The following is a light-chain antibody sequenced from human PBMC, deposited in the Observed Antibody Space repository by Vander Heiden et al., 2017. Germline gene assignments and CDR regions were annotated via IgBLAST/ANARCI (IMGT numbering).Light chain of an antibody. Sequence: QPVLSQSPSASASLGASVRLTCTLSSGHSSYGIAWHQQQPEKGPRYLMKINSDGSHNRGDGIPDRFSGSSSGAERYLTISSLQSDDEAVYYCQTWATDIVVFGGGTELTVL. CDR3: QTWATDIVV. V-gene: IGLV4-69*01. CDR2: INSDGSH. CDR1: SGHSSYG. J-gene: IGLJ3*02.